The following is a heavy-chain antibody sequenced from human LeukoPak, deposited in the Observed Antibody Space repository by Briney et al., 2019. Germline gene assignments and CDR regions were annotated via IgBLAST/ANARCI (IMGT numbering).Heavy chain of an antibody. V-gene: IGHV4-4*02. Sequence: PSGTLSLTCAVSGGSISSSNWWSWVRQPPGKGPEWIGEIYHSGSTNYNPSLKSRVTISVDKSKNQFSLKLSSVTAADTAVYYCARGPPEYQLDYYYMDVWGKGTTVTVSS. CDR2: IYHSGST. J-gene: IGHJ6*03. D-gene: IGHD2-2*01. CDR1: GGSISSSNW. CDR3: ARGPPEYQLDYYYMDV.